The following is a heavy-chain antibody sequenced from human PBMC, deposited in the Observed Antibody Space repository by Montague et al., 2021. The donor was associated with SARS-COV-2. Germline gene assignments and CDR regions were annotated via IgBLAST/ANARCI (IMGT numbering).Heavy chain of an antibody. CDR1: GYSGSHYY. Sequence: SETLSLTCTISGYSGSHYYWSFIRQTPGKGLEWIGFVSSGGNTNXXPSLKNRVSISMDTSKSQFSLKLTSVTAADTAVYFCAGGGGWMPDSWGQGTLVTVSS. CDR2: VSSGGNT. V-gene: IGHV4-59*02. D-gene: IGHD5-12*01. CDR3: AGGGGWMPDS. J-gene: IGHJ4*02.